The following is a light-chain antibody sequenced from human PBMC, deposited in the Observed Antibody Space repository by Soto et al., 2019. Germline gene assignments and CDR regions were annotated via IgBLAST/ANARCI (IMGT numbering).Light chain of an antibody. CDR1: QGISSA. V-gene: IGKV1-13*02. CDR2: DAS. J-gene: IGKJ2*01. Sequence: IRVNKSPASLSAYVGDRVTITCRASQGISSALAWYQQKPGKAPKLLIYDASSLESGVPSRFSGSGSRTDFTLTIFFLQPEALSAYESRPLHSCPTTF. CDR3: RPLHSCPTT.